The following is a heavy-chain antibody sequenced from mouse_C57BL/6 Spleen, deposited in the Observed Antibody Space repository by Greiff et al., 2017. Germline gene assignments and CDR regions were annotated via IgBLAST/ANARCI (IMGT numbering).Heavy chain of an antibody. CDR1: GFTFSSYG. CDR3: ARNYYGSSYEDYFYD. V-gene: IGHV5-6*01. J-gene: IGHJ2*01. CDR2: ISSGGSYT. D-gene: IGHD1-1*01. Sequence: EVMLVESGGDLVKPGGSLKLSCAASGFTFSSYGMSWVRQTPDKRLEWVATISSGGSYTYYPDSVKGRFTISRDNAKNTLYLQMSSLKSEDTAMYYCARNYYGSSYEDYFYDWGQGTTLTVST.